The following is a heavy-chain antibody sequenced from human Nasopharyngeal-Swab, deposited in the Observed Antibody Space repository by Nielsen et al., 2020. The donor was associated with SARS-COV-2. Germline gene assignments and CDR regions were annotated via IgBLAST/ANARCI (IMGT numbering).Heavy chain of an antibody. Sequence: WIRQPPGKGLEWVANIKQDGSEKYYVDSVKGRFTISRDNAKNSLYLQMNSLRAEDTAVYYCARDHDYGDYYFDYWGQGTLVTVSS. CDR2: IKQDGSEK. J-gene: IGHJ4*02. D-gene: IGHD4-17*01. CDR3: ARDHDYGDYYFDY. V-gene: IGHV3-7*01.